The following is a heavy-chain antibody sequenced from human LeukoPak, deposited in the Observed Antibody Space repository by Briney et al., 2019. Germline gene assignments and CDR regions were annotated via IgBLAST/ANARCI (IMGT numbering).Heavy chain of an antibody. CDR2: IYSGGDT. CDR3: ARTYYSNYVHYFDF. J-gene: IGHJ4*02. CDR1: GFTVSRKY. Sequence: GGSLRLSCAASGFTVSRKYMSWVRQAPGKGLVWVSVIYSGGDTYYADSVKGRFTISRDNSKNTLYLQMNSLRVEDTSVYYCARTYYSNYVHYFDFWGQGTLVAVSS. D-gene: IGHD4-11*01. V-gene: IGHV3-66*01.